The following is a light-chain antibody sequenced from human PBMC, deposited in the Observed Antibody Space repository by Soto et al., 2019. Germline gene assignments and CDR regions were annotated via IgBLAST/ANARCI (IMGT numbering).Light chain of an antibody. J-gene: IGKJ2*01. CDR2: GAS. CDR1: QSVSSSY. CDR3: QQYGSSPRYT. V-gene: IGKV3-20*01. Sequence: EIVLTQSPGTLSLSPGERATLACRASQSVSSSYLAWYQQKPRQAPRLLIYGASSRATGVPDRISGSGSGTDFTLTISRLEPEDFAVYYCQQYGSSPRYTFGQGTKFEIK.